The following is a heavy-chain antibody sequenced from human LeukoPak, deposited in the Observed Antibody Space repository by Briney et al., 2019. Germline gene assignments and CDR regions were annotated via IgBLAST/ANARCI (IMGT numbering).Heavy chain of an antibody. CDR2: LYPIDYDK. V-gene: IGHV5-51*01. J-gene: IGHJ5*01. D-gene: IGHD2-8*01. CDR1: GYNFTSYW. CDR3: VRQIIVPGTSRLRTFDA. Sequence: GESLQISCKASGYNFTSYWIACVRQIPGYGLEWMGSLYPIDYDKTYSPSFQGQVTMSADRSITTAYLQWSSLKASDTAMYYCVRQIIVPGTSRLRTFDAWGRGTLVSVSS.